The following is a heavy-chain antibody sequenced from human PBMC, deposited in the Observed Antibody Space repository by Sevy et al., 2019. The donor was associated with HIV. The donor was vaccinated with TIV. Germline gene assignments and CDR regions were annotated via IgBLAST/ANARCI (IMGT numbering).Heavy chain of an antibody. Sequence: GGSLRLSCAASGFTFSSFFMSWVRQAPGKGLEWVANIKQDGSEKYYVDSVKGRFTISRDNARNSVYLQRNSLRAEDTGVYYCARDLTAPYYYYGMDVWGQGTMVTVSS. J-gene: IGHJ6*02. D-gene: IGHD1-20*01. CDR2: IKQDGSEK. CDR1: GFTFSSFF. CDR3: ARDLTAPYYYYGMDV. V-gene: IGHV3-7*01.